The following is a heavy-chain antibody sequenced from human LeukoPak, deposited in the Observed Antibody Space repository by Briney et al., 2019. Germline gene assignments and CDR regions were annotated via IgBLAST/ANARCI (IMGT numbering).Heavy chain of an antibody. CDR2: IYYSGST. CDR3: ARHRPYVSGGIDP. Sequence: SETLSLTCTVSGGSISSSSYFWGWIRQPPGKGLEWIGSIYYSGSTYYNPSLKSRVTISLDTSMKQFSLWLSSVTAADTAVYYCARHRPYVSGGIDPWGQGTLVTVSS. V-gene: IGHV4-39*01. D-gene: IGHD3-10*01. CDR1: GGSISSSSYF. J-gene: IGHJ5*02.